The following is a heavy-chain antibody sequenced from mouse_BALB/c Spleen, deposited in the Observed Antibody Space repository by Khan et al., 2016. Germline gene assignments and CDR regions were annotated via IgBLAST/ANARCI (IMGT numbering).Heavy chain of an antibody. CDR2: INPDSSTI. J-gene: IGHJ2*01. D-gene: IGHD1-1*01. CDR3: ARLYYYGCVAY. V-gene: IGHV4-1*02. Sequence: EVKLLASGGGLVQPGGSLKLSCAASGFDFSRYWMTWVRQAPGKGLEWIGEINPDSSTINYTPSLKDKFIISRDNAKNTLYLQMSKVRSEDTALYYCARLYYYGCVAYWGQGTTLTVSS. CDR1: GFDFSRYW.